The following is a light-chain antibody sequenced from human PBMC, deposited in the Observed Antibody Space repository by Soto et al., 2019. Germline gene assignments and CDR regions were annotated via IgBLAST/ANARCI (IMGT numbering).Light chain of an antibody. CDR2: GAS. V-gene: IGKV1-39*01. J-gene: IGKJ5*01. CDR3: QQHNSYPST. CDR1: QSVSNY. Sequence: DIQLTPSPASLSPSAGDRATITCRASQSVSNYLTWYQQKPGQAPKLLIYGASTLDTGVPARFSGSGSGTEFTPTISSLQSEDFAAYYCQQHNSYPSTFGQGTRLEIK.